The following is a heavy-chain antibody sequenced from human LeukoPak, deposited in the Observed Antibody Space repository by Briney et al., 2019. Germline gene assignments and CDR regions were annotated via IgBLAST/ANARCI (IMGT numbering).Heavy chain of an antibody. D-gene: IGHD3-22*01. CDR2: INHSGST. J-gene: IGHJ3*02. CDR3: ARSAVVILKDAFDI. V-gene: IGHV4-34*01. CDR1: GGSFSGYY. Sequence: SETLSLTCAVYGGSFSGYYWSWIRQPPGKGLEWIGEINHSGSTNYNPSLKSRVTIPVDTSKNQFSLKLSSVTAADTAVYYCARSAVVILKDAFDIWGQGTMVTVSS.